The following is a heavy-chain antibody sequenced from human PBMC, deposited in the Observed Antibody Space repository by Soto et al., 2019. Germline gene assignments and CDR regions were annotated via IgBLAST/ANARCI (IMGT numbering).Heavy chain of an antibody. D-gene: IGHD6-13*01. J-gene: IGHJ6*02. Sequence: EVQLVESGGGLVQPGGSLRLSCAASGFTFSSYWMSWVRQAPVKGLEWVGNIKQDGSEKNYVDFVKGRFTISRDNAKNFLSLQMNSLRAEDTAVYYCARRASAGRGWDVWGQGTTVGASS. V-gene: IGHV3-7*01. CDR1: GFTFSSYW. CDR3: ARRASAGRGWDV. CDR2: IKQDGSEK.